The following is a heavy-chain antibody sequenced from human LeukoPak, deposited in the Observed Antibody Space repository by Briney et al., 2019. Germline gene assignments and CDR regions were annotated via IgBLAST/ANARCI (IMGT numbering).Heavy chain of an antibody. CDR3: TTDEDWNYARKDV. CDR1: GFTFGSSA. CDR2: TVSEIDGGTT. J-gene: IGHJ6*02. D-gene: IGHD1-7*01. V-gene: IGHV3-15*04. Sequence: GGSLRLSCAASGFTFGSSAMSWVRQVPGKGLEWVGQTVSEIDGGTTDYAAPVKGRFTISRDDSKSTLYLQMNSLKIEDTAVYYCTTDEDWNYARKDVWGQGATVIVSS.